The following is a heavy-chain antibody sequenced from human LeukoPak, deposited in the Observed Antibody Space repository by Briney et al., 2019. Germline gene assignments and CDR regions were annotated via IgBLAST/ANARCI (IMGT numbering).Heavy chain of an antibody. D-gene: IGHD6-13*01. V-gene: IGHV1-69*04. CDR1: GGTFSSYA. Sequence: GASVKVSCKASGGTFSSYAISWVRQAPGQGLEWMGRIIPILGIANYAQKFQGRVTITADKSTSTAYMELSSLRSEDTAVYYCARAGDSSSKNYWGQGTLVTVSS. J-gene: IGHJ4*02. CDR2: IIPILGIA. CDR3: ARAGDSSSKNY.